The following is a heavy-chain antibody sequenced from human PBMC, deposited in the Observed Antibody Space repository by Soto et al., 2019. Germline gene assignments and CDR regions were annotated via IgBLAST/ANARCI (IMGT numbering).Heavy chain of an antibody. CDR1: GFTFRTYT. V-gene: IGHV3-21*01. J-gene: IGHJ6*02. D-gene: IGHD3-10*01. Sequence: GGSLRLSCISSGFTFRTYTMNWVRQAPGKGLEWVSGIRGFSPYTFYAESVKGRFTISRDNAKNSLYLQMNSLRAEDTAVYYCARDRGYDAHDYYYNAMDVWGQGTTVTAP. CDR2: IRGFSPYT. CDR3: ARDRGYDAHDYYYNAMDV.